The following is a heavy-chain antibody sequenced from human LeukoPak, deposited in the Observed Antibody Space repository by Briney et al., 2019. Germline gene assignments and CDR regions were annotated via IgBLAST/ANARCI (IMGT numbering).Heavy chain of an antibody. CDR2: IGTAGDT. Sequence: GGSLRLSCAASGFTFSSYDMHWVRQATGKGLEGVSAIGTAGDTYYPGSVKGRFTISRENAKNSLYLQMNSLRAGDTAVYYCARGGGSGSFDPWGQGTLVTVSS. CDR1: GFTFSSYD. D-gene: IGHD3-10*01. J-gene: IGHJ5*02. V-gene: IGHV3-13*01. CDR3: ARGGGSGSFDP.